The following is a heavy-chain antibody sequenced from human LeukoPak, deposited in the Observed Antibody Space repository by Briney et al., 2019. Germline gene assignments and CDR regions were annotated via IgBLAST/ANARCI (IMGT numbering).Heavy chain of an antibody. CDR3: AKLTGGYYDILTGYYPRGYYFDY. V-gene: IGHV3-30*04. Sequence: PGGSLRLSCAASGFTFSSYAMHWVRQAPGKGLEWVAVISYDGSNKYYADSVKGRFTISRDNSKNTLYLQMNSLRAEDTAVYYCAKLTGGYYDILTGYYPRGYYFDYWGQGTLVTVSS. D-gene: IGHD3-9*01. CDR1: GFTFSSYA. J-gene: IGHJ4*02. CDR2: ISYDGSNK.